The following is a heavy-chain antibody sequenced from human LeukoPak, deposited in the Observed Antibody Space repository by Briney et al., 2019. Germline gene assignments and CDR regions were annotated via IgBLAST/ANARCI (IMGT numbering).Heavy chain of an antibody. V-gene: IGHV3-20*04. CDR1: GFTFDDYG. CDR3: ARGAASYYYGSGSFIDY. J-gene: IGHJ4*02. CDR2: IHWNGGST. D-gene: IGHD3-10*01. Sequence: GGSLRLSCAASGFTFDDYGMSWVRQAPGKGLEWVSGIHWNGGSTGYADSVKGRFTISRDNAKNSLYLQMNSLRAEDTALYYCARGAASYYYGSGSFIDYWGQGTLVTVSS.